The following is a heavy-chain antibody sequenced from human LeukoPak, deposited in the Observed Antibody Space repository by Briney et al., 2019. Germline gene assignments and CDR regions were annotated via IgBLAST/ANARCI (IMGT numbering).Heavy chain of an antibody. Sequence: SSETLSLTCTVSGGSLSGHYWSWIWQPPGKRLEWIGYVSYTGRTKYNPSLQSRVTISIDTSKSQFSLKLTSVTSADTAVYSCARLLDNDISGDPDTFDVWGQGTTVIVSS. V-gene: IGHV4-59*11. CDR3: ARLLDNDISGDPDTFDV. J-gene: IGHJ3*01. CDR2: VSYTGRT. CDR1: GGSLSGHY. D-gene: IGHD3-22*01.